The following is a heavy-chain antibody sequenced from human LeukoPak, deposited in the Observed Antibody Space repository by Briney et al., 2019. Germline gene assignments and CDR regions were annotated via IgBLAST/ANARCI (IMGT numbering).Heavy chain of an antibody. J-gene: IGHJ3*02. D-gene: IGHD2-21*02. Sequence: PGGSLRLSCAASGFTFTSYWIGWVRQMPGKGLEWMGIIYPGDSDTRYSPSFQGQVTISADKSISTAYLQWSSLKASDTAMYYCARPNCGGDCYPVNDAFDIWGQGTMVTVSS. V-gene: IGHV5-51*01. CDR2: IYPGDSDT. CDR1: GFTFTSYW. CDR3: ARPNCGGDCYPVNDAFDI.